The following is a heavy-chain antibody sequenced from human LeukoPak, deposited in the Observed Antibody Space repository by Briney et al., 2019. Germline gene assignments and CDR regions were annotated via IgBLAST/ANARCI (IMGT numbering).Heavy chain of an antibody. CDR1: GFTYSSYS. J-gene: IGHJ4*02. CDR2: ISSSSSTI. D-gene: IGHD6-13*01. V-gene: IGHV3-48*04. Sequence: GGSLRLSCVASGFTYSSYSMSWVRQAPGKGLEWVSYISSSSSTIYYADSVKGRFTISRDNAKNSLYLQMNSLRAEDTAVYYCARGDPYTIAAAGTADFDYWGQGTLVTVSS. CDR3: ARGDPYTIAAAGTADFDY.